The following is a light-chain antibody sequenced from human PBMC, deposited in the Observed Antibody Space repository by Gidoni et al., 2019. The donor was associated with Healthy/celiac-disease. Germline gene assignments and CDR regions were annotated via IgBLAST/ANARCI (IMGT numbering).Light chain of an antibody. CDR3: NSRAGNVV. CDR2: GKN. CDR1: SLRSYS. Sequence: SSELTQDPAVAVALGQTVRITCHGDSLRSYSASWYQQKPGQAPVLVIYGKNNRPSGIPHRFSGSSSGNTASLTITGAQAEDEADYYWNSRAGNVVFGGGTKLTVL. J-gene: IGLJ2*01. V-gene: IGLV3-19*01.